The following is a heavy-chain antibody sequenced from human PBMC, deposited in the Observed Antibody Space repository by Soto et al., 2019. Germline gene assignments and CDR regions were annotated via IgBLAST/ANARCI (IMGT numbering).Heavy chain of an antibody. Sequence: GESLKISCKGSGYSFTSYWIGWVRQMPGKGLEWMGIIYPGDSDTRYSPSFQGQVTISADKSISTAYLQWSSLKASDTAMYYCARHTPKSYCTNGVCYIDYWGQGTLVTVS. V-gene: IGHV5-51*01. CDR2: IYPGDSDT. J-gene: IGHJ4*02. CDR1: GYSFTSYW. CDR3: ARHTPKSYCTNGVCYIDY. D-gene: IGHD2-8*01.